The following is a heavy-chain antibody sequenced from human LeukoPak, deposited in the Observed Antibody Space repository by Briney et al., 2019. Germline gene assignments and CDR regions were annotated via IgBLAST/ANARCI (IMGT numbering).Heavy chain of an antibody. J-gene: IGHJ4*02. CDR1: GFTFSNYA. Sequence: PGGSLRLSCAASGFTFSNYAMNWVRQAPGKGLEWVSAISANGGSTYYGDSVKGRFTISRDNSKNTLSLKMNSLRAEDTAVYYCAKDRWTGTTGAYYFDYWGQGTLVTVSS. CDR2: ISANGGST. V-gene: IGHV3-23*01. CDR3: AKDRWTGTTGAYYFDY. D-gene: IGHD1-1*01.